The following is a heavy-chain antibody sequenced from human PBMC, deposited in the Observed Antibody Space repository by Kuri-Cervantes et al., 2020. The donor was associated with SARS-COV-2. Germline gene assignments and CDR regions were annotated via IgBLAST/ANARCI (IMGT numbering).Heavy chain of an antibody. J-gene: IGHJ5*02. CDR1: GFTFSSYE. D-gene: IGHD6-19*01. CDR3: AKDRSSGWHLNWFDP. V-gene: IGHV3-48*03. Sequence: GGSLRLSCAASGFTFSSYEMNWVRQAPGKGLEWVSYISSSGSTIYYADSAKGRFTISRDNPKNTLYLQMNSLRAEDTAVYYCAKDRSSGWHLNWFDPWGQGTLVTVSS. CDR2: ISSSGSTI.